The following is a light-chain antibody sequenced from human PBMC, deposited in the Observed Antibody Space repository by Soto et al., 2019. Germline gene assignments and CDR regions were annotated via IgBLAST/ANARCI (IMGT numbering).Light chain of an antibody. CDR1: QSVASNY. J-gene: IGKJ5*01. CDR2: GAS. V-gene: IGKV3-20*01. CDR3: QQYGRSIT. Sequence: EIVLTQSPGTLSLSPGERATLSCRASQSVASNYLVWYQQKPGQAPRLLIYGASSRVTGIPARFSGSGSGTDFSLTISRLEPEDFAVYYCQQYGRSITFGQGTRLEIK.